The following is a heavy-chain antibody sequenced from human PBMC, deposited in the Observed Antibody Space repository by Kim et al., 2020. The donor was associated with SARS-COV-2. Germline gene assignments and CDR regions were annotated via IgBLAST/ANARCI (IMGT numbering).Heavy chain of an antibody. V-gene: IGHV3-72*01. CDR1: GFAFSDHY. J-gene: IGHJ4*02. CDR3: ARVFSSSWSGTYFDC. D-gene: IGHD6-13*01. Sequence: GGSLRLSCAASGFAFSDHYMDWVRQAPGKGLEWVGRIRNRANSYTTEYAASVKGRFTVSRDDSKNSLYLQMNSLKTEDTAVYYCARVFSSSWSGTYFDCWGQGTLVTVSS. CDR2: IRNRANSYTT.